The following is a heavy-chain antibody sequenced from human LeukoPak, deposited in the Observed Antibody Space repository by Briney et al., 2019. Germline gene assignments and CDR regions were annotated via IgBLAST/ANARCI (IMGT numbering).Heavy chain of an antibody. CDR3: AKSTLYSGSYYNAFDI. CDR2: ISSSSSYI. CDR1: GFTFSSYS. V-gene: IGHV3-21*01. Sequence: GGSLRLSCAASGFTFSSYSMNWVRQAPGKGLEWVSSISSSSSYIYYADSAKGRFTISRDNAKNSLYLQMNSLRAEDTAVYYCAKSTLYSGSYYNAFDIWGQGTMVTVSS. J-gene: IGHJ3*02. D-gene: IGHD1-26*01.